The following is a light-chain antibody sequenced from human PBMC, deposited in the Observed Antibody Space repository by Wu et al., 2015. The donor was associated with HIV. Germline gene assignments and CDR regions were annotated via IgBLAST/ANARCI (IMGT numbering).Light chain of an antibody. CDR2: GAS. V-gene: IGKV3-20*01. CDR3: QQYGSSPLT. Sequence: EIVLTQPPGTLSLSPGERATLSCRASQSVSSSYLAWYQQKPGQAPRLLIYGASSRATGIPDRFSGSGSGTDFTLTISRLEPEDFAVYYCQQYGSSPLTFGGGTKVEDQT. J-gene: IGKJ4*01. CDR1: QSVSSSY.